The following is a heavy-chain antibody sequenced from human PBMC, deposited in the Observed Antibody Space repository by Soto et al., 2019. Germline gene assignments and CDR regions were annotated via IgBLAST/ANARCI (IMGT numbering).Heavy chain of an antibody. Sequence: PSETLSLTCTVSGGSISSGSYYWSWIRRPPGKGLEWIGYIYNSGSTHSNPSLQSRVTISVDTSKNQFSLKLSSVTAADTGIYYCARARITMVREVIKYNMDVWGQGTTVTVSS. V-gene: IGHV4-61*01. D-gene: IGHD3-10*01. CDR2: IYNSGST. J-gene: IGHJ6*02. CDR1: GGSISSGSYY. CDR3: ARARITMVREVIKYNMDV.